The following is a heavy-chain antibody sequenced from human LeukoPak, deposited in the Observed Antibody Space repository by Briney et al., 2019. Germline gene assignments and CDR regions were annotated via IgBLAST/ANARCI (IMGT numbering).Heavy chain of an antibody. Sequence: GASVKVSCKASGYTFTGYYMHWVRQAPGQGLEWMGWINPNSGATNYAQKFQGRVTMTRDTSISTASMELSSLKPDDTAVYYCARDRWGVNYYQYMDVWGKGTTVTVSS. V-gene: IGHV1-2*02. CDR2: INPNSGAT. D-gene: IGHD3-10*01. J-gene: IGHJ6*03. CDR3: ARDRWGVNYYQYMDV. CDR1: GYTFTGYY.